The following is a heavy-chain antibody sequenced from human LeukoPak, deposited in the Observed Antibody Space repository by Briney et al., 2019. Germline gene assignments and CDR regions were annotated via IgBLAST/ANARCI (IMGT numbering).Heavy chain of an antibody. Sequence: SETLSLTCTVSGGSISSYYWSWIRQPPGKGLEWIGYIYYSGSTNYNPSLKSRVTISVDTSKNQFSLKLSSVTAADTAVYYCARRRRIAGGYFDYWGQGTLVTVSS. CDR1: GGSISSYY. D-gene: IGHD1-14*01. V-gene: IGHV4-59*12. CDR2: IYYSGST. CDR3: ARRRRIAGGYFDY. J-gene: IGHJ4*02.